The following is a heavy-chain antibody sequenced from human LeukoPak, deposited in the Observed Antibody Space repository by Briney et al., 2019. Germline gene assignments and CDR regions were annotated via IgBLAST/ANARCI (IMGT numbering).Heavy chain of an antibody. CDR1: GFTFSSYS. Sequence: GGSLRLSCAASGFTFSSYSMNWVRQAPGKGLEWVSSISSSSSYIYYADPVKGRFTISRDNAKNSLYLQMNSLRAEDTAVYYCARTLTVVTPGYFDYWGQGTLVAVSS. CDR2: ISSSSSYI. V-gene: IGHV3-21*01. CDR3: ARTLTVVTPGYFDY. J-gene: IGHJ4*02. D-gene: IGHD4-23*01.